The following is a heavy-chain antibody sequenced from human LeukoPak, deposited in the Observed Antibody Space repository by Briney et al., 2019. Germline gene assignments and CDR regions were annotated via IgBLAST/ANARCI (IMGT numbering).Heavy chain of an antibody. CDR2: IRSKANSYAT. CDR3: TTSSCPSLNCSSTSCYGDY. Sequence: PGGSLKLSCAASGFTFSGSAMHWVRQASGKGLEWVGRIRSKANSYATAYAASVKGRFTISRDDSKNTAYLQMNSLKTEDTAVYYCTTSSCPSLNCSSTSCYGDYWGQGTLVTVSS. D-gene: IGHD2-2*01. CDR1: GFTFSGSA. J-gene: IGHJ4*02. V-gene: IGHV3-73*01.